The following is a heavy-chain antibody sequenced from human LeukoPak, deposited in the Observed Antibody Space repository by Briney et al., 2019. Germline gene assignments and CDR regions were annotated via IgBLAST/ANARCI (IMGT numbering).Heavy chain of an antibody. CDR1: GFTFRKYV. Sequence: PGGSLRLSCEASGFTFRKYVVTWVRQAPGKGLEWVSSISGDSSRTHYADSVKGRFTISRDNSKNTLYLQMNSLRVEDTAVYYCAKDGGDIDNWGFRYYWGQGTLVTVSS. J-gene: IGHJ4*02. V-gene: IGHV3-23*01. CDR2: ISGDSSRT. D-gene: IGHD2-15*01. CDR3: AKDGGDIDNWGFRYY.